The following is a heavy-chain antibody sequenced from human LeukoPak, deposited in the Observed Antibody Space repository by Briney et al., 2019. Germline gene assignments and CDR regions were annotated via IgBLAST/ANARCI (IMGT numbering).Heavy chain of an antibody. Sequence: GGSLRLSCAASGFTFSSYAMSWVRQAPGKGLVWVSAISGSGGSTYYADSVKGRFTISRDNSKNTLYLQMNSLRAEDTAVYYCAKAYDFWSGYFPFDFWGQGTLVTVSS. D-gene: IGHD3-3*01. CDR1: GFTFSSYA. CDR2: ISGSGGST. V-gene: IGHV3-23*01. CDR3: AKAYDFWSGYFPFDF. J-gene: IGHJ4*02.